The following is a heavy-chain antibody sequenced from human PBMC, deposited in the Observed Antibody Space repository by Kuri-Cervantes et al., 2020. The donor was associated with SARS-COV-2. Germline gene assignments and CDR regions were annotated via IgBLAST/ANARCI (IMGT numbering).Heavy chain of an antibody. D-gene: IGHD2/OR15-2a*01. V-gene: IGHV3-23*01. J-gene: IGHJ4*02. CDR3: AKDLSGVSSSFFFDS. Sequence: GGSLRLSCGASGFTFSNYAMSWVRQAPGKGLQWVSTLSVSGDSTYYADSVKGRFTISRDNSKNTLYLQMNSLRAEDTAVYYCAKDLSGVSSSFFFDSWGQGTPVTVSS. CDR2: LSVSGDST. CDR1: GFTFSNYA.